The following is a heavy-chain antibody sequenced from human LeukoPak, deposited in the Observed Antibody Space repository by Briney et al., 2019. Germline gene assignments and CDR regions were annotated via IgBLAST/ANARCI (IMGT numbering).Heavy chain of an antibody. CDR1: GFTFSSYS. J-gene: IGHJ3*02. V-gene: IGHV3-21*01. Sequence: GGSLRLSCAASGFTFSSYSMNWVRQAPGEGLEWVSSISSSSSYIYYADSVKGRFTISRDNAKNSLYLQMNSLRAEDTAVYYCARDSGIAVAGTRDAFDIWGQGTMVTVSS. CDR2: ISSSSSYI. CDR3: ARDSGIAVAGTRDAFDI. D-gene: IGHD6-19*01.